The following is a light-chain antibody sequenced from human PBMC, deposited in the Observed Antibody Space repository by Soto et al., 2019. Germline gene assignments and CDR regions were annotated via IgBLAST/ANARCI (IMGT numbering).Light chain of an antibody. CDR2: DVT. CDR3: GSYAGTTTFVI. CDR1: NCDIGIYNL. J-gene: IGLJ2*01. V-gene: IGLV2-23*02. Sequence: QSALTQPASVSGSPGQSSTISRTGTNCDIGIYNLVSWYQQHTGKVPQVIVYDVTKRPTGVSDRFSGSKSSNTAPLTISGLQAEDEADYYCGSYAGTTTFVIFGGGTKLPV.